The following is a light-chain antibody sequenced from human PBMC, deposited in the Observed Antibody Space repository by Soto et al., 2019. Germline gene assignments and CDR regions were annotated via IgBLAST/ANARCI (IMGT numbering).Light chain of an antibody. J-gene: IGKJ2*01. CDR3: QQRSNWTQT. V-gene: IGKV3-11*01. CDR1: QSVSSY. Sequence: EIVLTQSPATLSLSPGERATLSCRASQSVSSYLAWYQQKPGQAPRLLIYDASNRATGLPARFSGSGCGTDFTLPISSLEREDFADYYCQQRSNWTQTFGQGTKLQIK. CDR2: DAS.